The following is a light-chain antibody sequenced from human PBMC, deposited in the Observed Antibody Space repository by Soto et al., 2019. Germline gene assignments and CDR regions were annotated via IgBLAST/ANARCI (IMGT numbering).Light chain of an antibody. J-gene: IGKJ3*01. CDR2: DAS. Sequence: DIQMTQSPSSLSASVGDRVTITCQASQDISSYLNWYQQKPGKAPKLLIYDASNLEAGVPSRFSGSGSGTDFTFTISSLQPEDFATYYCQQHDNLPFTFGPGTKVDIK. V-gene: IGKV1-33*01. CDR3: QQHDNLPFT. CDR1: QDISSY.